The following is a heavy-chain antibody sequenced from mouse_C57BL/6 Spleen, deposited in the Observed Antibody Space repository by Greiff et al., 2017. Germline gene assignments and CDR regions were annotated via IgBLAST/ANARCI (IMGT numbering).Heavy chain of an antibody. CDR3: ARWRYYYGSSFLFDY. V-gene: IGHV1-55*01. CDR1: GYTFTSYW. J-gene: IGHJ2*01. D-gene: IGHD1-1*01. CDR2: IYPGSGSA. Sequence: QVQLQPGAELVKPGASVKMSCKASGYTFTSYWITWVKQRPGQGLEWIGDIYPGSGSANYNEKFKSKATLTVDTSSSTAYMQLSSLTSEDSAVYYCARWRYYYGSSFLFDYWGQGTTLTVSS.